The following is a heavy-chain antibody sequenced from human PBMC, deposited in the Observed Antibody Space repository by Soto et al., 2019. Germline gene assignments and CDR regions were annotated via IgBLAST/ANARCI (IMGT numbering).Heavy chain of an antibody. D-gene: IGHD4-4*01. J-gene: IGHJ6*02. Sequence: SETLSLTCVVYGGSFSGYYWSWIRQPPGKGLEWIGEINHGGSTKYNPSLKRRVTISVDTSKNQFSLKVSSVTVADTAVYYCARGSRQIGTVTALYFYYAMDVWGQGTTVTVSS. CDR1: GGSFSGYY. CDR2: INHGGST. V-gene: IGHV4-34*01. CDR3: ARGSRQIGTVTALYFYYAMDV.